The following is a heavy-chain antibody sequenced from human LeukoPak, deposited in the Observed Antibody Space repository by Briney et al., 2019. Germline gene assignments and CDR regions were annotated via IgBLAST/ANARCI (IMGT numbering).Heavy chain of an antibody. CDR3: ARGYGSGSYSSFDY. D-gene: IGHD3-10*01. CDR2: IIPIFGTA. CDR1: GYTFTSYY. V-gene: IGHV1-69*06. J-gene: IGHJ4*02. Sequence: SVKVSCKASGYTFTSYYMHWVRQAPGQGLEWMGGIIPIFGTANYAQKFQGRVTITADKSTSTAYMELSSLRSEDTAVYYCARGYGSGSYSSFDYWGQGTLVTVSS.